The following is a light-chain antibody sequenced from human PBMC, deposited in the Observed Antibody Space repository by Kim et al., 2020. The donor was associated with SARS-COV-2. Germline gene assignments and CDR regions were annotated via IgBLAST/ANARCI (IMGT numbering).Light chain of an antibody. Sequence: PSVTISCTGTSSDVGGYNYVSWYQQHPGKAPKLMIYEVSKRPSGVPDRFSGSKSGNTASLTVSGLQAEDEADYYCSSYAGSNNLVFGGGTKLTVL. V-gene: IGLV2-8*01. CDR2: EVS. J-gene: IGLJ3*02. CDR3: SSYAGSNNLV. CDR1: SSDVGGYNY.